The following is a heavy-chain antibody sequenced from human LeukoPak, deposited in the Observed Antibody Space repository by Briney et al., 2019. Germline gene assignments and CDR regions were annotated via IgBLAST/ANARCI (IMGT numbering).Heavy chain of an antibody. Sequence: ASVKVSCKSSGYTFTNYGISWVRQAPGQGRAGMGWISAYNGNTNYAQRLQGRVTMTTDTSTSTAYMELRSLRSDDTAVYYCAREGYFGSGIDYYYGMDVWGQGTKVTVSS. J-gene: IGHJ6*02. CDR3: AREGYFGSGIDYYYGMDV. CDR1: GYTFTNYG. V-gene: IGHV1-18*01. CDR2: ISAYNGNT. D-gene: IGHD3-10*01.